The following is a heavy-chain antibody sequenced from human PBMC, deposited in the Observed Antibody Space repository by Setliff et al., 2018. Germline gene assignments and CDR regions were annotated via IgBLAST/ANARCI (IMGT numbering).Heavy chain of an antibody. Sequence: GASLTLSCKGSGYSFTDYWIAWVRQVPGKGLEWMGIIYPDDSDTRYGPSIQGQVTISADKSINTAYLQWSSLKASDTAIYYCARFKSHDYDSTKRYFDCWGQGTLVTVSS. CDR2: IYPDDSDT. J-gene: IGHJ4*02. CDR1: GYSFTDYW. D-gene: IGHD3-22*01. V-gene: IGHV5-51*01. CDR3: ARFKSHDYDSTKRYFDC.